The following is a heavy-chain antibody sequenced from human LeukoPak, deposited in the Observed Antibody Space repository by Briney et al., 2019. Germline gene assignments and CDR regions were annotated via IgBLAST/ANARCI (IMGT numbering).Heavy chain of an antibody. CDR2: INWNGGST. D-gene: IGHD3-10*01. J-gene: IGHJ4*02. Sequence: GGSLRLSCAASGFTFDDYGMSWVRQAPGKGLEWVSGINWNGGSTGYADSVKGRFTISRDNAKNSLYLQMNSLRAEDTAVYYCARDAITMVRGVFDSWGQGTLVTVSS. V-gene: IGHV3-20*04. CDR3: ARDAITMVRGVFDS. CDR1: GFTFDDYG.